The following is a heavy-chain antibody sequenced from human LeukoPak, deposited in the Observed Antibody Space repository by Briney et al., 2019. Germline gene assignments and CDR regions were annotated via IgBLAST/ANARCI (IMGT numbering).Heavy chain of an antibody. Sequence: SVKVSCTASGGTFSSYAISWVRQAPGQGLEWMGRIIPILGIANYAQKFQGRVTITADKSTSTAYMELSSLRSEDTAVYYCATTAGYYYDSSGYPIYYYGMDVWGQGTTVTVS. CDR1: GGTFSSYA. CDR3: ATTAGYYYDSSGYPIYYYGMDV. J-gene: IGHJ6*02. D-gene: IGHD3-22*01. V-gene: IGHV1-69*04. CDR2: IIPILGIA.